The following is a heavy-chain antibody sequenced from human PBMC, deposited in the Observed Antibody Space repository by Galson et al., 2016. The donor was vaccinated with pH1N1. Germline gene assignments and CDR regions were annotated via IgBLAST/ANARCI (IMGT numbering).Heavy chain of an antibody. CDR1: GDPININNGF. CDR2: LYYSETA. CDR3: ARPDYVDVDLKNWYFDL. J-gene: IGHJ2*01. D-gene: IGHD4-17*01. V-gene: IGHV4-39*01. Sequence: ETLSLTCTVSGDPININNGFWGWIRQPPGKGLEWIGSLYYSETAYSTPSLKSRVTISVDTSKNQFPLKLRSVTAADTAVYYCARPDYVDVDLKNWYFDLWGRGTLVTVSS.